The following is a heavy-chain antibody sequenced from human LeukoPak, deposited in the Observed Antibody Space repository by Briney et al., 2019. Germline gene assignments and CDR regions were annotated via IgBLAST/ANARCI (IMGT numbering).Heavy chain of an antibody. CDR3: ARVEAAAPFDY. Sequence: ASVKVSCKASGGTFSSYTISWVRQAPGQGLEWMGRIIPILGIANYAQKLQGRVTMTTDTSTSTAYMELRSLRSDDTAVYYCARVEAAAPFDYWGQGTLVTVSS. CDR1: GGTFSSYT. D-gene: IGHD6-13*01. CDR2: IIPILGIA. J-gene: IGHJ4*02. V-gene: IGHV1-69*02.